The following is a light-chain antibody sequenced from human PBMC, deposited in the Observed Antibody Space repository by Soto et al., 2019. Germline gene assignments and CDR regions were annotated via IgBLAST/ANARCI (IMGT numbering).Light chain of an antibody. J-gene: IGKJ1*01. CDR3: QRFSLCWA. CDR2: NAD. V-gene: IGKV1-5*01. Sequence: DIQMTQSPSTLSASVGDRVTITCRASQDINRWLAWYQQKPGKAPKILIYNADTLESGVPSRFSGSGYGKELIITIRSLKPDDFETYYCQRFSLCWAFGQGTKVDIK. CDR1: QDINRW.